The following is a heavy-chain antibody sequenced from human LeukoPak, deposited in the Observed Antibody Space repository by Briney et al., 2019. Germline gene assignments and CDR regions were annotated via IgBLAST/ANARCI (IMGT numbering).Heavy chain of an antibody. CDR3: ARSNGPVLVSPGAPIHYYYFYMDV. Sequence: ASVKVSCKASGYTFTSYGISWVRQAPGQGLEWMGWISAYNGNTNYAQKLQGRVTMTTDTSTSTAYMELSSLRSEDTAVYYCARSNGPVLVSPGAPIHYYYFYMDVWSKGTTVTVSS. D-gene: IGHD3-3*02. CDR1: GYTFTSYG. V-gene: IGHV1-18*01. J-gene: IGHJ6*03. CDR2: ISAYNGNT.